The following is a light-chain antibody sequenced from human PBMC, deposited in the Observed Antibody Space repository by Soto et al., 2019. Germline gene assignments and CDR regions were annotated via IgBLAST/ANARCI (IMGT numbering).Light chain of an antibody. V-gene: IGKV1-9*01. CDR1: QGIRNY. CDR2: LAS. J-gene: IGKJ4*01. CDR3: QYLNSFPLT. Sequence: IQLTQSPSSLSASVGDRVTITCRASQGIRNYLAWYQQKPGKAPNLLIYLASTLQGGVPSRSSGSGSGTDFSLTISSLQPEDVATYYCQYLNSFPLTFGGGTKVDIK.